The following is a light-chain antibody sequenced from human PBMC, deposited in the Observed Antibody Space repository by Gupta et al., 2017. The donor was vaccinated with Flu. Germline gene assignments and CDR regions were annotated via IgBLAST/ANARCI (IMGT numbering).Light chain of an antibody. CDR1: TSGFDDFNS. Sequence: TTSGFDDFNSVTWYRLHPGEGPKVIIYGVTKRPSGVSDRFSGSKSGNTASLTISGLQPPDEADYYCSSYAATYSLLFGGGTKLTVL. V-gene: IGLV2-11*01. CDR3: SSYAATYSLL. J-gene: IGLJ3*02. CDR2: GVT.